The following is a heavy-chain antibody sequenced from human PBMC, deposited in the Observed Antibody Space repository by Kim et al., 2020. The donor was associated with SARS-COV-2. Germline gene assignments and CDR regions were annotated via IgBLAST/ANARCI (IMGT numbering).Heavy chain of an antibody. V-gene: IGHV3-49*04. Sequence: GGSLRLSCTASGFTFGDYAMSWVRQAPGKGLEWVGFIRSKANGGTTEYAASVKGRFTISRDDSKSIAYLQMNSRKTEDTAVYYCTRDPDYDFWSGYPTTDAFDIWGQGTMVTVSS. D-gene: IGHD3-3*01. J-gene: IGHJ3*02. CDR3: TRDPDYDFWSGYPTTDAFDI. CDR1: GFTFGDYA. CDR2: IRSKANGGTT.